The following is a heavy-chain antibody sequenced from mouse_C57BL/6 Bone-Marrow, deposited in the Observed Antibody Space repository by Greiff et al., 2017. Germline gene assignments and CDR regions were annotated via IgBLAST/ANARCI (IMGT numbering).Heavy chain of an antibody. CDR3: ARDYDYGGYFDV. D-gene: IGHD2-4*01. CDR2: IYPGSGST. Sequence: QVQLQQPGAELVKPGASVKMSCKASGYTFTSYWITWVKQRPGQGLAWIGDIYPGSGSTNYNEKFKSKATLTVDTSSSTAYMQLSSLTSEDSAVYYCARDYDYGGYFDVWGTGTTVTVSA. CDR1: GYTFTSYW. V-gene: IGHV1-55*01. J-gene: IGHJ1*03.